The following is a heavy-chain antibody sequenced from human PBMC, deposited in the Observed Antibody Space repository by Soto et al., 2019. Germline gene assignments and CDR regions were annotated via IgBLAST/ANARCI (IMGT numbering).Heavy chain of an antibody. J-gene: IGHJ4*02. V-gene: IGHV4-34*01. Sequence: SETLSLTCAVYGGSFSGYYWSWIRQPPGKGLEWIGEINHSGSTNYNPSLKSRVTISVDTSKNQFSLKLSSVTAADTAVYYCASNQQWPHKYFDYWGQG. CDR1: GGSFSGYY. CDR2: INHSGST. CDR3: ASNQQWPHKYFDY. D-gene: IGHD6-19*01.